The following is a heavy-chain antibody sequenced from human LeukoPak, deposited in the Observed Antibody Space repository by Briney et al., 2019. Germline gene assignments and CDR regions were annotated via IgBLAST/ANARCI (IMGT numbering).Heavy chain of an antibody. D-gene: IGHD6-25*01. Sequence: SETLSLTCTVSGGSISSYYWSWIRQPPGKGLEWIGYIYYSGSTNYNPSLKSRVTISVDTSKNQFSLKLSSVTAADTALYYCARGLKCRVGQRPNSNYYYYGMDVWGQGTTVTVSS. CDR2: IYYSGST. CDR1: GGSISSYY. V-gene: IGHV4-59*01. J-gene: IGHJ6*02. CDR3: ARGLKCRVGQRPNSNYYYYGMDV.